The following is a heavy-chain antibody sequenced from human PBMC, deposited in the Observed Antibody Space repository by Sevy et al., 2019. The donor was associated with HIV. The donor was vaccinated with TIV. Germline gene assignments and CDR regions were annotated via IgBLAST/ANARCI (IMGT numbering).Heavy chain of an antibody. D-gene: IGHD7-27*01. CDR3: ARVNWGSRYYYYYMDV. CDR1: GYSISSGYY. V-gene: IGHV4-38-2*01. CDR2: IYHSGST. Sequence: SETLSLTCAVSGYSISSGYYWGWIRQPPGKGLEWIGSIYHSGSTYYNPSLKSRVTISVDTSKNQFSLKLSSVTAADTAVYYCARVNWGSRYYYYYMDVWGKGTTVTVSS. J-gene: IGHJ6*03.